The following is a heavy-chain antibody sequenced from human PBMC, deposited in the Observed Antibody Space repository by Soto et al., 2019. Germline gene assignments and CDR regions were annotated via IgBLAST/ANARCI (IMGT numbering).Heavy chain of an antibody. D-gene: IGHD1-26*01. CDR2: IWYDGSND. J-gene: IGHJ6*02. CDR1: GFTFSNYG. CDR3: ARDRWEFQLFYYGLDV. V-gene: IGHV3-33*01. Sequence: QVQLVESGGGVVQPGRSLRLSCAASGFTFSNYGMHWVRQAPGKGLEWVAIIWYDGSNDYYVDSVKGRFTISRDNSKNTLSLQMNSLRAEDTAVYYCARDRWEFQLFYYGLDVWGQGTMVTVSS.